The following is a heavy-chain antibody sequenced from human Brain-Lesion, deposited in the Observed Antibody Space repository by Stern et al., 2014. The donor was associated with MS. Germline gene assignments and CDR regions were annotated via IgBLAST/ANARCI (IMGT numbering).Heavy chain of an antibody. CDR3: ARLPNYDFWGGLNYYGMDV. J-gene: IGHJ6*02. V-gene: IGHV4-30-4*01. D-gene: IGHD3-3*01. CDR2: IYFSGNT. CDR1: GGSISSDTYY. Sequence: QLQLQESAPGLVKPSQTLSLTCTVSGGSISSDTYYWSWIRQPPGKGLEWIGYIYFSGNTQYNPSLKSRVIISVDTSKNEFSLKMSSVTVADTAVYYCARLPNYDFWGGLNYYGMDVWGQGTTVSVSS.